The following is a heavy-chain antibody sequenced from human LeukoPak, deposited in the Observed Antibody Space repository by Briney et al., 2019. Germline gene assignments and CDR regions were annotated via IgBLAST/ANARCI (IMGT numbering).Heavy chain of an antibody. Sequence: SETLSLTCTVSGGSISSYYWSWIRQPPGKGLEWIGYIYYSGSTNYNPSLKSRVAISVDTSKNQFSLKLSSVTAADTAVYYCARGTVDYYYGMDVWGQGTTVTVSS. CDR3: ARGTVDYYYGMDV. D-gene: IGHD1-1*01. CDR1: GGSISSYY. CDR2: IYYSGST. J-gene: IGHJ6*02. V-gene: IGHV4-59*08.